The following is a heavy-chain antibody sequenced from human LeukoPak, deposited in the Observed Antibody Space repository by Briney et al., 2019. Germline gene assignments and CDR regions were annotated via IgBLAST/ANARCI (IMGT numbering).Heavy chain of an antibody. D-gene: IGHD3-3*01. J-gene: IGHJ4*02. CDR3: AREIDFWSGYPANYFDY. V-gene: IGHV3-7*01. CDR1: GFTFSSNG. Sequence: GGSLRLSCAASGFTFSSNGMNWVRQAPGKGLEWVANMKVDGSDIHYVDSVKGRFTISSDNARNSLYLQMNSLRAEDTAVYYCAREIDFWSGYPANYFDYWGQGTLVTVSS. CDR2: MKVDGSDI.